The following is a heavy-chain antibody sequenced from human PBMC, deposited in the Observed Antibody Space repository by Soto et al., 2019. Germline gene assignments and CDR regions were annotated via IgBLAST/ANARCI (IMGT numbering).Heavy chain of an antibody. CDR1: EGSLTIVDYY. Sequence: PSDTLSLTCTVSEGSLTIVDYYWILIRQPPGKDLACIGYIYYSRLTYYNPSLKSRVTISVATSKNQFSLKLSSVTAADTTVYYCARHSGFLERTFGYWGQGTLVTVS. J-gene: IGHJ4*02. CDR2: IYYSRLT. V-gene: IGHV4-30-4*01. D-gene: IGHD3-3*01. CDR3: ARHSGFLERTFGY.